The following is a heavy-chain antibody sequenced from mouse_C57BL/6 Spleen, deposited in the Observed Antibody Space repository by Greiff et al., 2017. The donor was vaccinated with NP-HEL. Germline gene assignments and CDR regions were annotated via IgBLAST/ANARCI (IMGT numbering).Heavy chain of an antibody. CDR2: ISDGGSYT. D-gene: IGHD2-1*01. J-gene: IGHJ3*01. Sequence: EVNVVESGGGLVKPGGSLKLSCAASGFTFSSYAMSWVRQTPEKRLEWVATISDGGSYTYYPDNVKGRFTISRDNAKNNLYLQMSHLKSEDTAMYYCARDWGYGNYFPWFAYWGQGTLVTVSA. V-gene: IGHV5-4*01. CDR3: ARDWGYGNYFPWFAY. CDR1: GFTFSSYA.